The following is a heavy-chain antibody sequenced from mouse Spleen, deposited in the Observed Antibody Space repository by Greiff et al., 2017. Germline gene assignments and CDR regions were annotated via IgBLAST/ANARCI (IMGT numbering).Heavy chain of an antibody. CDR3: TTGGHQAWFAY. J-gene: IGHJ3*01. CDR1: GFNIKDDY. CDR2: IDPENGDT. D-gene: IGHD3-2*02. V-gene: IGHV14-4*01. Sequence: EVQGVESGAELVRPGASVKLSCTASGFNIKDDYMHWVKQRPEQGLEWIGWIDPENGDTEYASKFQGKATITADTSSNTAYLQLSSLTSEDTAVYYCTTGGHQAWFAYWGQGTLVTVSA.